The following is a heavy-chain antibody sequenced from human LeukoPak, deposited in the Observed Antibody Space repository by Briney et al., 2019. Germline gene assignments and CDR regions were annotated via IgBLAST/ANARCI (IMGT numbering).Heavy chain of an antibody. CDR1: GGSFSGYY. D-gene: IGHD3-10*01. CDR3: ARAVDATYYYGSGSYYYFDY. Sequence: PSETLSLTCAVYGGSFSGYYWSWIRQPPGKGLEWIGEINHSGSTNYNPSLKSRVTISVDTSKNKFSLKLSSVTAADTAVYYCARAVDATYYYGSGSYYYFDYWGQGTLVTVSS. V-gene: IGHV4-34*01. J-gene: IGHJ4*02. CDR2: INHSGST.